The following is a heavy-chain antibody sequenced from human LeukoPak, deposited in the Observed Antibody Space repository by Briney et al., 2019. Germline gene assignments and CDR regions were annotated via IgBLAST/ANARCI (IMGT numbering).Heavy chain of an antibody. Sequence: SETLSLTCAVYGGSFSSYYWSWIRQPPGKGLEWIGYIYYSGSTNYNPSLKSRVTISVDTSKNQFSLKLSSVTAADTAVYYCARDLAAAAGDAFDIWGQGTMVTVSS. CDR3: ARDLAAAAGDAFDI. D-gene: IGHD6-13*01. V-gene: IGHV4-59*01. CDR2: IYYSGST. CDR1: GGSFSSYY. J-gene: IGHJ3*02.